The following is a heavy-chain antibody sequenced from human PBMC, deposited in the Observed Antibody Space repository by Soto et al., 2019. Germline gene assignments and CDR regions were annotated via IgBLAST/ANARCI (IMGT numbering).Heavy chain of an antibody. CDR2: ISYDGSNK. Sequence: LRLSCAASGSTFSSYAMHWVRQAPGKGLEWVAVISYDGSNKYYADSVKGRFTISRDNSKNTLYLQMNSLRAEDTAVYYCARDTEMATISLYYYYGMDVWGQGTTVTVSS. CDR3: ARDTEMATISLYYYYGMDV. V-gene: IGHV3-30-3*01. CDR1: GSTFSSYA. J-gene: IGHJ6*02. D-gene: IGHD5-12*01.